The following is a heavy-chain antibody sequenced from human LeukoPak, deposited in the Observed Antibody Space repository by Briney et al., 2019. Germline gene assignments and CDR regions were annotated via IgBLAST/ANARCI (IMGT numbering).Heavy chain of an antibody. Sequence: GGSLRLSCAASGFTFSSYWMHWVRQAPGKGLVWVSRINSDGSSTSYADSVKGRYTISRDNAKNTLYLQMNSLRAEDTAVYYCARDFGLFNYDILTGYYIYYYYYGMDVWGQGTTVTVSS. J-gene: IGHJ6*02. V-gene: IGHV3-74*01. CDR3: ARDFGLFNYDILTGYYIYYYYYGMDV. CDR2: INSDGSST. D-gene: IGHD3-9*01. CDR1: GFTFSSYW.